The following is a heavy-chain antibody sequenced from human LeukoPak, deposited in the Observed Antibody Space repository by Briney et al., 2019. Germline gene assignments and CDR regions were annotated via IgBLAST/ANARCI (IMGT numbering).Heavy chain of an antibody. CDR2: INHSGGST. CDR1: GYTFTSYY. D-gene: IGHD3-10*01. J-gene: IGHJ4*02. CDR3: ARDSGMVRGTVDY. V-gene: IGHV1-46*01. Sequence: VSVKVSCKSSGYTFTSYYMYWVRQAPGQGLEWMGIINHSGGSTSYAQKFQGRVTMTRDTSTSTVYMEPSSLRSEDTAVYYCARDSGMVRGTVDYWGQGTLVTVSS.